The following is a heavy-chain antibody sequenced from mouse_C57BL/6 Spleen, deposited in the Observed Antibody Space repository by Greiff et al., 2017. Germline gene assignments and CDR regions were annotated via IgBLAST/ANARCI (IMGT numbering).Heavy chain of an antibody. Sequence: EVKLVESGGGLVQPGGSLKLSCAASGFTFSDYYMYWVRQTPEKRLEWVAYISNGGGSPYYPDTVKGRFTIPRDNAKKTLYLHMSRLKSEDTAMYYCARHDSRYFDVWGTGTTVTVSS. J-gene: IGHJ1*03. V-gene: IGHV5-12*01. D-gene: IGHD2-4*01. CDR3: ARHDSRYFDV. CDR2: ISNGGGSP. CDR1: GFTFSDYY.